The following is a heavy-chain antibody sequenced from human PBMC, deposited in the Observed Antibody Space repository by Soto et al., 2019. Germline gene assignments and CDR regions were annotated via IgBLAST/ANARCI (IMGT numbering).Heavy chain of an antibody. CDR2: IRSKTDGGTT. CDR3: TTTRAGTNVFDN. J-gene: IGHJ3*02. Sequence: EVQLVESGGGLVEPGGSLRLSCAASGITFSNAWMNWVRQAPGKGLEWVGRIRSKTDGGTTDYAAPVKGRFTFSRDESKNTLYLQMNGLKTEDTAVYYCTTTRAGTNVFDNWGHGTLVTVSS. CDR1: GITFSNAW. V-gene: IGHV3-15*01. D-gene: IGHD6-19*01.